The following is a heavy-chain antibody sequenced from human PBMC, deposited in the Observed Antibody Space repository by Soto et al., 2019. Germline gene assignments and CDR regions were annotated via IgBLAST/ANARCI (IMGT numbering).Heavy chain of an antibody. CDR2: IWHDGNNK. D-gene: IGHD1-26*01. CDR1: GFTFSNYG. J-gene: IGHJ6*02. V-gene: IGHV3-33*01. CDR3: ASDLVGASDSYGLDV. Sequence: GGSLRLSCAASGFTFSNYGMHWVRQSPGKGLEWVAIIWHDGNNKYYADSVRGRFIISRDNSKNRLYLQMNSLRAEDTAVYYCASDLVGASDSYGLDVWGQGTPVTVSS.